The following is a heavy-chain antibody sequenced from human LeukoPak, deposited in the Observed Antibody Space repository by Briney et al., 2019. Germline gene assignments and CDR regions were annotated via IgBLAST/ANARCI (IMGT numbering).Heavy chain of an antibody. CDR2: INHTGST. J-gene: IGHJ6*03. CDR1: GESFTTFY. Sequence: SETLSLTCAVYGESFTTFYWGWIRQTPGKGLEWIEEINHTGSTNYNPSLKSRVTISIDTSKNQFSLKLNSVTAADTAVYYCARDSAMIGGYMDVWGKGTTVTISS. V-gene: IGHV4-34*01. CDR3: ARDSAMIGGYMDV. D-gene: IGHD3-22*01.